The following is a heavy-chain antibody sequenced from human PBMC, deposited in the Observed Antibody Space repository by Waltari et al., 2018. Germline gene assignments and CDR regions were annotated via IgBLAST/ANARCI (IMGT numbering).Heavy chain of an antibody. D-gene: IGHD6-19*01. Sequence: LQLQESGPGLVKPSETLSLTCTVSGGSISSSSYYWGWVRQAPGKGLEWVSSISSSSSYIYYADSVKGRFTISRDNAKNSLYLQMNSLRAEDTAVYYCVPPASSGWYPYYWGQGTLVTVSS. CDR2: ISSSSSYI. J-gene: IGHJ4*02. V-gene: IGHV3-21*01. CDR3: VPPASSGWYPYY. CDR1: GGSISSSSYY.